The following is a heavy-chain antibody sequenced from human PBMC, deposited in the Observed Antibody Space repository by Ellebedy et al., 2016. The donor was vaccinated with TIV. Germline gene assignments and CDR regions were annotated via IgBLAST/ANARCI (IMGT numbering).Heavy chain of an antibody. CDR1: GYTFTSYG. CDR3: TRDRGSYGDDL. D-gene: IGHD1-26*01. V-gene: IGHV1-18*01. CDR2: MNTYNGNP. Sequence: AASVKVSCKASGYTFTSYGLRWVRQPPGQGLAWMGWMNTYNGNPKYAQNVQGRVTMATDTSTTTAYMELSSLRSDDTAVYDCTRDRGSYGDDLWGQGTLVTVSS. J-gene: IGHJ5*02.